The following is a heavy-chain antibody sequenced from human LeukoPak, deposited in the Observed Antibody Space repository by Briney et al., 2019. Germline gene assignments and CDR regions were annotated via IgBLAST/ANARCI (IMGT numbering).Heavy chain of an antibody. CDR1: GFTFSSYG. Sequence: PGRSLRLSCAASGFTFSSYGMHWVRQAPGKGLEWVAVISYDGSNKYYADSVKGRFTISRDNAKNSLYLQMNSLRAEDTAVYYCARDVAGGSYPDYWGQGTLVTVSS. CDR3: ARDVAGGSYPDY. D-gene: IGHD1-1*01. J-gene: IGHJ4*02. V-gene: IGHV3-30*03. CDR2: ISYDGSNK.